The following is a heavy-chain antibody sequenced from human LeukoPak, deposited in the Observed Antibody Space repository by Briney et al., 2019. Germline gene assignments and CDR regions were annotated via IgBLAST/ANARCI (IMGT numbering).Heavy chain of an antibody. CDR2: ISSSGSTI. CDR1: GFTFSDYY. V-gene: IGHV3-11*01. Sequence: GESLRLSCAASGFTFSDYYMSWIRQAPGKGLEWVSYISSSGSTIYYADSVKGRFTISRDNAKNSLYLQMNSLRAEDTAVYYCARDYCSGGSCYGGDDAFDIWGQGTMVTVSS. D-gene: IGHD2-15*01. CDR3: ARDYCSGGSCYGGDDAFDI. J-gene: IGHJ3*02.